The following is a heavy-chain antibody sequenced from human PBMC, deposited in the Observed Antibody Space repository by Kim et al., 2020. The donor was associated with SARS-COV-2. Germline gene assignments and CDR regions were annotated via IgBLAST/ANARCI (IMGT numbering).Heavy chain of an antibody. Sequence: GGSLRLSCTASGFTFGDYAMSWFRQAPGKGLEWVGFIRSKAYGGTTEYAASVKGRFTISRDDSKSIAYLQMNSLKTEDTAVYYFTDTYDFWSGYYPPRGDYYYGMDVWGQGTTVTVSS. J-gene: IGHJ6*02. CDR1: GFTFGDYA. V-gene: IGHV3-49*03. D-gene: IGHD3-3*01. CDR2: IRSKAYGGTT. CDR3: TDTYDFWSGYYPPRGDYYYGMDV.